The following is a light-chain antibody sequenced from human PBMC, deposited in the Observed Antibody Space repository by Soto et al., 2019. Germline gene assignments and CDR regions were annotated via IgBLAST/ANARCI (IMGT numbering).Light chain of an antibody. Sequence: EIVMTQYPATLSVSPGGRATLSCRASQSVSSSYLAWYQQKPGQAPRLLIYGASSRATGIPDRFSGSGSGTDFTLTISRLEPEDFAVYYCQQYGRTFGQGTKVDI. CDR2: GAS. CDR1: QSVSSSY. V-gene: IGKV3-20*01. J-gene: IGKJ1*01. CDR3: QQYGRT.